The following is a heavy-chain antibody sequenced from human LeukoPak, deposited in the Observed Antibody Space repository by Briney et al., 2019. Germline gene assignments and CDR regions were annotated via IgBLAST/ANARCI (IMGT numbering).Heavy chain of an antibody. V-gene: IGHV5-51*01. CDR3: ARSNDIVVVPTAFDY. D-gene: IGHD2-2*01. CDR2: IYPGDPEI. CDR1: GYSFTRYW. J-gene: IGHJ4*02. Sequence: RGESLKISCKSSGYSFTRYWIGWVRQMPGKGLEWMGIIYPGDPEIRYSPSFEGQVTISADKSVSTAYLQWSSLKASDTAMYYCARSNDIVVVPTAFDYWGQGTLLTVSS.